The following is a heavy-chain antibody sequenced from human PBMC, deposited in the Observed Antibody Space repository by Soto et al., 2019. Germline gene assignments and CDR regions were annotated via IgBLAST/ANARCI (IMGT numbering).Heavy chain of an antibody. CDR3: ARDFKTGYRLDV. D-gene: IGHD5-12*01. CDR1: GFTFSSYA. J-gene: IGHJ6*04. Sequence: GGSLRLSCAASGFTFSSYAMSWVRQAPGKGLGWVSAISSSSSYIYYADSVKGRFTISRDNAKNSLYLQMNSLGAEDTAVYYCARDFKTGYRLDVWGKGTTVTVSS. V-gene: IGHV3-21*01. CDR2: ISSSSSYI.